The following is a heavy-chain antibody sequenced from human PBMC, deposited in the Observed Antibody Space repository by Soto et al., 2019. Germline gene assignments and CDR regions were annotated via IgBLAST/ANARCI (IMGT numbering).Heavy chain of an antibody. J-gene: IGHJ4*02. CDR1: GGTFSSYA. D-gene: IGHD2-2*01. V-gene: IGHV1-69*10. CDR2: IIPILGIA. Sequence: ASVKVSCKASGGTFSSYAISWVRQAPGQGLEWMGGIIPILGIANYAQKFQGRVTIAADKSTSTAYMELSSLRSEDTDVYYCARWYRYCSSTSCPWRFDYWGQGTLVTVSS. CDR3: ARWYRYCSSTSCPWRFDY.